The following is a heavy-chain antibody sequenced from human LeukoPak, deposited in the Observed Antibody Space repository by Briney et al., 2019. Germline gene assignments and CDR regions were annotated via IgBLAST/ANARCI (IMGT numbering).Heavy chain of an antibody. CDR3: ARESCSSTSCYVNWFDL. Sequence: GGSLRLSCAASGFTFSSYWMSWVRQAPGKGLEWVANIKQDGSEKYYVDSVKGRFTISRDNAKNSLYLQMNSLRAEDTAVYYCARESCSSTSCYVNWFDLWGQGTLVTVSS. CDR2: IKQDGSEK. J-gene: IGHJ5*02. CDR1: GFTFSSYW. V-gene: IGHV3-7*03. D-gene: IGHD2-2*01.